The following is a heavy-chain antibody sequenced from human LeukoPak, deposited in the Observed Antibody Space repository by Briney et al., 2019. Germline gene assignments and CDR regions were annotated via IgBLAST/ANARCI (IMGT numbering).Heavy chain of an antibody. V-gene: IGHV1-2*02. J-gene: IGHJ6*02. CDR3: ARVGDVDTAMVYYYYYGMDV. D-gene: IGHD5-18*01. CDR1: GYTFTGYY. Sequence: ASVKVSCKASGYTFTGYYMHWVRQAPGQGLEWMGWINPNSGSTNYAQKFQGRVTMTRDTSISTAYMELSRLRSDDTAVYYCARVGDVDTAMVYYYYYGMDVWGQGTTVTVSS. CDR2: INPNSGST.